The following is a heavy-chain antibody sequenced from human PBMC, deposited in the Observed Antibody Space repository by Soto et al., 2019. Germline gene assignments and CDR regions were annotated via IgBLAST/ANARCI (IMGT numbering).Heavy chain of an antibody. V-gene: IGHV3-74*01. D-gene: IGHD6-19*01. CDR3: ARDFAGSGWDDEYFQH. CDR2: INSDGSST. J-gene: IGHJ1*01. CDR1: GFTFSSYW. Sequence: GESLKISCAASGFTFSSYWMHWVRQAPGKGLVWVSRINSDGSSTSYADSVKGRFTISRDNAKNTLYLQMNSLRAEDTAVYYCARDFAGSGWDDEYFQHWGQGTLVTVSS.